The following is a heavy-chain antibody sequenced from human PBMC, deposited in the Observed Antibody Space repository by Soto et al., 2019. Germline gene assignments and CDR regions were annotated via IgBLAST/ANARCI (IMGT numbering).Heavy chain of an antibody. V-gene: IGHV3-30-3*01. D-gene: IGHD3-10*01. CDR2: ISYDGSNK. CDR1: GFTFSSYA. Sequence: QVQLVESGGGVVQPGRSLRLSCAASGFTFSSYAMHWVRQAPGKGLEWVAVISYDGSNKYYADYVKGRFTISRDNSKNTLYLQMNSLRAEDTALYYCARDPMGRYYGSGSYYFDYWGQGTLVTVSS. J-gene: IGHJ4*02. CDR3: ARDPMGRYYGSGSYYFDY.